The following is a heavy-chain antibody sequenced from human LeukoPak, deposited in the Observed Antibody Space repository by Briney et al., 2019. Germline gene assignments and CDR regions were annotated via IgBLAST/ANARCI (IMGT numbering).Heavy chain of an antibody. Sequence: PGRSLRLSCAASGFTFSSYGMHWVRQAPGKGLEWVAVISYDGSNKYYADSVKGRFTISRDNSKNTLYLQMNSLRAEDTAVYYCAKDQIGYGGVESGMDVWGKGTTVTVSS. D-gene: IGHD4-23*01. CDR2: ISYDGSNK. V-gene: IGHV3-30*18. CDR1: GFTFSSYG. CDR3: AKDQIGYGGVESGMDV. J-gene: IGHJ6*04.